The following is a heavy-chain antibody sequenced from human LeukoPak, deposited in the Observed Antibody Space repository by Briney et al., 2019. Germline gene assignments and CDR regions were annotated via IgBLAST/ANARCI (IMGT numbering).Heavy chain of an antibody. J-gene: IGHJ4*02. Sequence: SETLSLTCTVSGGSISSSSYYWGWIRQPPGKGLEWIGSTYYSGSTYYNPSLKSRVTISVDTSKNQFSLKLSSVTAADTAVYYCASPYYYDSSGYYLHWGQGTLVTVSS. CDR2: TYYSGST. CDR3: ASPYYYDSSGYYLH. V-gene: IGHV4-39*01. D-gene: IGHD3-22*01. CDR1: GGSISSSSYY.